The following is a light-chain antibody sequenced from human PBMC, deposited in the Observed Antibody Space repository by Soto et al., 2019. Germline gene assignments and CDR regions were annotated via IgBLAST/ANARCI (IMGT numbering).Light chain of an antibody. V-gene: IGKV1-39*01. CDR2: AAS. CDR3: HQSYSTSWT. CDR1: QSISIY. Sequence: DIQMTQSPSSLSASVGDRVTITCRASQSISIYLNWYQQKPGKAPKVLIYAASSLQSGVPSRFSGSGSGTEFTLTISSLQPEDFATYYCHQSYSTSWTFGQGTKVDIK. J-gene: IGKJ1*01.